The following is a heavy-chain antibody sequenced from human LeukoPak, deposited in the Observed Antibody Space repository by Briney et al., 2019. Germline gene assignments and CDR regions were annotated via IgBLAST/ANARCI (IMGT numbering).Heavy chain of an antibody. J-gene: IGHJ4*02. V-gene: IGHV3-53*01. CDR2: IYSGGST. CDR3: ARDGYSGSYYDGY. CDR1: GFTFSSYA. Sequence: GGSLRLSCAASGFTFSSYAMSWVRQAPGKGLEWVSVIYSGGSTYYADSVKGRFTISRDNSKNTLYLQMNSLRAEDTAVYYCARDGYSGSYYDGYWGQGTLVTVSS. D-gene: IGHD1-26*01.